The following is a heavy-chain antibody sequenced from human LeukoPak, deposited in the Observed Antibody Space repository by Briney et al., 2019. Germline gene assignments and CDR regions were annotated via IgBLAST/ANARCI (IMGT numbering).Heavy chain of an antibody. Sequence: PSETLSLTCTVSDGSISSYYWSWIRQPAGTGLEWIGRIYTSESTNYNPSLKSRVTMSVDTSKNQFSLKLSSVTAADTAVYYCARARYYDSSDAFDIWGQGTMVTVSS. V-gene: IGHV4-4*07. CDR3: ARARYYDSSDAFDI. CDR2: IYTSEST. J-gene: IGHJ3*02. D-gene: IGHD3-22*01. CDR1: DGSISSYY.